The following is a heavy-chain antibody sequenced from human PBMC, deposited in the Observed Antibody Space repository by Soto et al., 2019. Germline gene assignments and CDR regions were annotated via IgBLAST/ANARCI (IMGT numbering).Heavy chain of an antibody. CDR2: INPNSGGT. CDR1: GYTFTGYY. J-gene: IGHJ5*02. CDR3: ARVVTIFGVDNWFDP. V-gene: IGHV1-2*04. Sequence: ASVKVSCKASGYTFTGYYMHWVRQAPGQGLEWMGWINPNSGGTNYAQKFQGWVTMTRDTSISTAYMELSRLRSDDTAVYYCARVVTIFGVDNWFDPWGQGTLVTVSS. D-gene: IGHD3-3*01.